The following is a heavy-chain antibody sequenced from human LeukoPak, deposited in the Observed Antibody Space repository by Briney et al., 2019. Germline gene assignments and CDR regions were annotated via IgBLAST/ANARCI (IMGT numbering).Heavy chain of an antibody. CDR1: GYSISSGYY. CDR2: IYHSGST. Sequence: PSETLSLTCTVSGYSISSGYYWGWIRQPPGKGLEWIGSIYHSGSTYYNPSLKSRVTISVDTSKNQFSLKLSSVTAADTAVYYCARAKIIAAAGTGWFDPWGQGTLVTVSS. D-gene: IGHD6-13*01. V-gene: IGHV4-38-2*02. CDR3: ARAKIIAAAGTGWFDP. J-gene: IGHJ5*02.